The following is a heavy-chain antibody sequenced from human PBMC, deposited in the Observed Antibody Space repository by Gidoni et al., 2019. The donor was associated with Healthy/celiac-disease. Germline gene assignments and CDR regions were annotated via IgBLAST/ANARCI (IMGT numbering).Heavy chain of an antibody. J-gene: IGHJ3*02. CDR3: ARDHTYYDSSGYYSGHAFDI. CDR2: ISSSGSTI. CDR1: GFTFSSYE. Sequence: EVQLVESGGGLVQPGGSLRLSCAASGFTFSSYEINWVRQAPGKGLEWVSYISSSGSTIYYADSVKGRFTISRDNAKNSLYLQMNSLRAEDTAVYYCARDHTYYDSSGYYSGHAFDIWGQGTMVTVSS. V-gene: IGHV3-48*03. D-gene: IGHD3-22*01.